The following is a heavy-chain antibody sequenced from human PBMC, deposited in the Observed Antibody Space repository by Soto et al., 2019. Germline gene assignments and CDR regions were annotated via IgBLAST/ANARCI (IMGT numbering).Heavy chain of an antibody. D-gene: IGHD1-20*01. CDR1: GFTFSSYA. Sequence: PGGALRLSCAASGFTFSSYAMQWVCQAPGKGLEWVAVISYDGSNKYYADSVKGRFTISRDNSKNTLYLQMNSLRAEDTAVYYCARDPNWNDGMDYWGQGTLVTVSS. J-gene: IGHJ4*02. V-gene: IGHV3-30-3*01. CDR2: ISYDGSNK. CDR3: ARDPNWNDGMDY.